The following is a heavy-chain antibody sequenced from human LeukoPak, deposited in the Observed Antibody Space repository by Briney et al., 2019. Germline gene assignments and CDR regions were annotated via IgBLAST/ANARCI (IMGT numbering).Heavy chain of an antibody. CDR1: GGSLSSSSYY. CDR2: IYYSGST. V-gene: IGHV4-39*01. J-gene: IGHJ4*02. CDR3: ARRGPYYYDSSGYSGPFDY. D-gene: IGHD3-22*01. Sequence: PSETLSLTCTVSGGSLSSSSYYWGWIRPPPGKGLEWIGSIYYSGSTYYNPSLKSRVTISVDTSKNQCSLKLSSVTAADTAVYYCARRGPYYYDSSGYSGPFDYWGQGTLVTVSS.